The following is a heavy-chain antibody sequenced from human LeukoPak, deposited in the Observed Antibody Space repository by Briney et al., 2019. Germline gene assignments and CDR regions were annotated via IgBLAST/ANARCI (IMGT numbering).Heavy chain of an antibody. CDR2: INPNSGGT. V-gene: IGHV1-2*02. Sequence: ASVKVSCKASGYTFTGYYMNWVRQAPGQGLKWMGWINPNSGGTKYVQEFQGRVTMTRDTSISTVYMELTSLKSDDTAVYYCARGRTTVVTQGALYDYWGQGTLVTVSS. CDR1: GYTFTGYY. J-gene: IGHJ4*02. CDR3: ARGRTTVVTQGALYDY. D-gene: IGHD4-23*01.